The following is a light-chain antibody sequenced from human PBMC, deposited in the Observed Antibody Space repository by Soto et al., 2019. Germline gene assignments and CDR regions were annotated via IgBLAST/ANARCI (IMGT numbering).Light chain of an antibody. CDR3: QQYNSYSPT. CDR1: QSISTW. J-gene: IGKJ1*01. Sequence: DIQMTQSPSTLSASVGDRVTITCRASQSISTWLAWYQQEPGKAPKLLIQKASSLQSGVPSRFSGSGSGTDFTLTISSLHPDDFATYDFQQYNSYSPTFGQGIRVEIK. V-gene: IGKV1-5*03. CDR2: KAS.